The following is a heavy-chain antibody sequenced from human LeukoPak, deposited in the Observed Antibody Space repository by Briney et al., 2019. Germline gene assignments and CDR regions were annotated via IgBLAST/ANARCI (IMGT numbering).Heavy chain of an antibody. CDR2: LSGSGGTT. CDR1: GFTFSSYA. J-gene: IGHJ4*02. V-gene: IGHV3-23*01. CDR3: AKLYYDYVWGSYRYYFFDD. D-gene: IGHD3-16*02. Sequence: QPGGSLRLSCAASGFTFSSYAMSWVRQAPGKGLEWVSGLSGSGGTTYYAESVKGRFTISRDNSKNTLFLQINSLRAEDTALYYCAKLYYDYVWGSYRYYFFDDWGQGTPVTVSS.